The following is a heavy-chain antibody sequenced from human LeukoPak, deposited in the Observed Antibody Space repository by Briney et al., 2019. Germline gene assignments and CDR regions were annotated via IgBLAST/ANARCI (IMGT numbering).Heavy chain of an antibody. CDR2: IFSDGSNK. D-gene: IGHD3-10*01. CDR3: ARSRTYYYGSGSPPDAFDI. V-gene: IGHV3-30*12. CDR1: GFSFSSYG. J-gene: IGHJ3*02. Sequence: PGGSLRLSCAASGFSFSSYGMHWVRQAPGKGLEWVALIFSDGSNKYYGDSVKGRFTISRDNAKNSLYLQMNSLRAEDTAVYYCARSRTYYYGSGSPPDAFDIWGQGTMVTVSS.